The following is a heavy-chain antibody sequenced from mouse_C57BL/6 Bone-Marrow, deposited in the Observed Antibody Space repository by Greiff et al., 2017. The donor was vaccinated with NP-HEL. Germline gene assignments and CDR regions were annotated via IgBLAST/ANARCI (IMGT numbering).Heavy chain of an antibody. D-gene: IGHD2-10*01. CDR3: ARSYYCNYDYFDY. V-gene: IGHV1-66*01. CDR2: IYPGSGNT. J-gene: IGHJ2*01. Sequence: VKLMESGPELVKPGASVKISCKASGYSFTSYYIHWVKQRPGQGLEWIGWIYPGSGNTKYNEKFKGKATLTADTSSSTAYMQLSSLTSEDSAVYYCARSYYCNYDYFDYWGQGTTLTVSS. CDR1: GYSFTSYY.